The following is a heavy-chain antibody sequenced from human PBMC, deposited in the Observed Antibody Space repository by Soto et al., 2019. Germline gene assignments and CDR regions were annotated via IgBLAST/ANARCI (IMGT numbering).Heavy chain of an antibody. CDR1: GYSFTSYW. V-gene: IGHV5-51*01. CDR2: IYPGDSDT. J-gene: IGHJ6*02. CDR3: ARTRYNWNDTLYYYYYYGMDV. Sequence: GESLKISCKGSGYSFTSYWIGWVRQMPGKGLEWMGIIYPGDSDTRYSPSFQGQVTISADKSISTAYLQWSSLKASDTAMYYCARTRYNWNDTLYYYYYYGMDVWGQGTTVTVSS. D-gene: IGHD1-1*01.